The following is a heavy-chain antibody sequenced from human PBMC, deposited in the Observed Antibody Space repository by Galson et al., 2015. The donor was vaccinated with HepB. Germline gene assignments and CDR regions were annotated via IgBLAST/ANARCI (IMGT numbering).Heavy chain of an antibody. Sequence: VKVSCKASGYTFTSYGISWVRQAPGQGLEWMGWISAYNGNTNYAQKLQGRVTMTTDTSTSTAYMELRSLRSDDTAVYYCARDPRYSSGGKYFDYWGQGTLVTVSS. CDR1: GYTFTSYG. CDR3: ARDPRYSSGGKYFDY. J-gene: IGHJ4*02. V-gene: IGHV1-18*01. D-gene: IGHD6-25*01. CDR2: ISAYNGNT.